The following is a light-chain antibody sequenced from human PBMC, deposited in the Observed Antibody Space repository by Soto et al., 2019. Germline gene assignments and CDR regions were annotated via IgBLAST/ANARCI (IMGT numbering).Light chain of an antibody. CDR3: SSHSSSSTLVV. CDR1: SSDVVGYNY. J-gene: IGLJ2*01. CDR2: DVN. V-gene: IGLV2-14*03. Sequence: QSALTQPASMSGSPGQSITISCTGTSSDVVGYNYVSWYRQHPGKAPKLMMYDVNNRPSGVSNRFSGSKSGNTASLTISGLQAEDEDDYYCSSHSSSSTLVVFGGGTKLTVL.